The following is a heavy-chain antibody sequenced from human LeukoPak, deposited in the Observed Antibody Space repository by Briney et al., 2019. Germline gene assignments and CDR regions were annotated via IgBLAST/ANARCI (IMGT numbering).Heavy chain of an antibody. CDR2: IYYSGST. V-gene: IGHV4-59*01. Sequence: SETLSLTCTVSGGSISSYYWSWIRQPPGKGLEWIGYIYYSGSTNYNPSHKSRVTISVDTSKNQFSLKLSSVTAADTAVYYCAKGNWNQYDYWGQGTLVTVSS. CDR1: GGSISSYY. J-gene: IGHJ4*02. CDR3: AKGNWNQYDY. D-gene: IGHD1-20*01.